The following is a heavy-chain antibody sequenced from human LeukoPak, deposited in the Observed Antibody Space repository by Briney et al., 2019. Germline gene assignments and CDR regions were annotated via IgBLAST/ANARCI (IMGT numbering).Heavy chain of an antibody. Sequence: GGSLRLSCAASGFTFSSYWMHWVRQAPGKGLVWVSRINSDGSSTSYADSVKGRFTISRDNAKNTLYLQMNRLRAEDTAVYYCARGATYYYDSSGYYFYWGQGTLVTVSS. J-gene: IGHJ4*02. CDR1: GFTFSSYW. D-gene: IGHD3-22*01. CDR2: INSDGSST. V-gene: IGHV3-74*01. CDR3: ARGATYYYDSSGYYFY.